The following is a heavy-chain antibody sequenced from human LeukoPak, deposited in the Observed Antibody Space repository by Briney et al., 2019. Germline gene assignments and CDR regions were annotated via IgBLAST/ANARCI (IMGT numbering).Heavy chain of an antibody. CDR3: AKAPRNGVTYNYFDY. J-gene: IGHJ4*02. Sequence: GGSLRLSCAASGFTFSIYAMSWVRQAPGKGLEWVSVISASGGSTYYADSVKGRFTISRDNSKNTLYLQMDSLRAEDTAVYYCAKAPRNGVTYNYFDYWGQGILVTVSS. CDR2: ISASGGST. D-gene: IGHD2-21*02. CDR1: GFTFSIYA. V-gene: IGHV3-23*01.